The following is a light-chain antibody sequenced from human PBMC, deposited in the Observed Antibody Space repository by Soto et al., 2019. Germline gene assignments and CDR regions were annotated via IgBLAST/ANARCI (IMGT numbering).Light chain of an antibody. Sequence: EIVMTKSPATLSVSPGEGATLSCKASQNVYNNVDCYQQSPGQPPRLIIDDASTMDTGISARFSGSGYGTDLTLTISSRQSEDFAVYFCQQCRNWPLTFGGGTKVEIK. CDR2: DAS. CDR3: QQCRNWPLT. V-gene: IGKV3-15*01. CDR1: QNVYNN. J-gene: IGKJ4*01.